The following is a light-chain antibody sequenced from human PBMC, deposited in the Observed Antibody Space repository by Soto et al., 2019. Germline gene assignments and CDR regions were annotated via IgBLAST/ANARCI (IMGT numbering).Light chain of an antibody. V-gene: IGLV6-57*02. Sequence: NFMLTQPHSVSGSPGKTVTISCTGSSGSIASNYVQWYQQRPGSAPTTVIFEDNPRPSGVPDRFSGSIDSSSNSASLTISGLTTEDEADYYCQSYRSSNYWVFGGGTKVTVL. CDR2: EDN. CDR1: SGSIASNY. J-gene: IGLJ3*02. CDR3: QSYRSSNYWV.